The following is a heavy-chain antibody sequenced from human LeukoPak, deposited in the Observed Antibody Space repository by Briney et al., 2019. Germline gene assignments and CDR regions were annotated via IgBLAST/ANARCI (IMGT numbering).Heavy chain of an antibody. CDR3: ARDTPSGYYGSGSYRRMDV. V-gene: IGHV3-21*01. CDR1: GFTFSSYS. Sequence: GGSLRLSCAASGFTFSSYSMNWVRQAPGKGLEWVSSISSSSSYIYYADSVKGRSTISRDNAKNSLYLQMNSLRAEDTAVYYCARDTPSGYYGSGSYRRMDVWGQGTTVTVSS. D-gene: IGHD3-10*01. J-gene: IGHJ6*02. CDR2: ISSSSSYI.